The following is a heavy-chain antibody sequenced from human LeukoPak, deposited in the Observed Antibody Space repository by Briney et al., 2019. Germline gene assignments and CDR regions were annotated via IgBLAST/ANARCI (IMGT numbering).Heavy chain of an antibody. CDR3: ASLGDYYDSSGLNYFDY. CDR2: INPNSGGT. D-gene: IGHD3-22*01. J-gene: IGHJ4*02. CDR1: GYTFTGYY. V-gene: IGHV1-2*02. Sequence: ASVKVSCKASGYTFTGYYMHWVRQAPGQGLEWMEWINPNSGGTNYAQKFQGRVTMTRDTSISTAYMELSRLRSDDTAVYYCASLGDYYDSSGLNYFDYWGQGTLVTVSS.